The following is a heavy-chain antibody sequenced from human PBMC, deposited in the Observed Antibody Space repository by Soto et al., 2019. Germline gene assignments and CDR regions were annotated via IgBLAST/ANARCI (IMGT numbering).Heavy chain of an antibody. Sequence: SETLSLTCAVYGGSFSGYYWSWIRQPPGKGLEWIGEINHSGSTNYNPSLKSRVTISVDTSKNQFSLKLSSVTAADTAVYYCARESGPPAAPNRGYYYYMDVWGKGTTVTVSS. V-gene: IGHV4-34*01. CDR2: INHSGST. J-gene: IGHJ6*03. CDR3: ARESGPPAAPNRGYYYYMDV. D-gene: IGHD2-2*01. CDR1: GGSFSGYY.